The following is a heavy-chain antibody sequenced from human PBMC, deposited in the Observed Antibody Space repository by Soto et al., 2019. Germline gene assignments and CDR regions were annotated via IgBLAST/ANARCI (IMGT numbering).Heavy chain of an antibody. J-gene: IGHJ4*02. V-gene: IGHV1-24*01. Sequence: VNVSCKVSGYTLTELSMHWVRQAPGKGLEWMGGFDSEDGETIYAQKFQGRVTMTEDTSTDTAYMELSSLRSEDTAVYYCATTFYDSSGYSPFDYWGQGTLVTVSS. D-gene: IGHD3-22*01. CDR2: FDSEDGET. CDR1: GYTLTELS. CDR3: ATTFYDSSGYSPFDY.